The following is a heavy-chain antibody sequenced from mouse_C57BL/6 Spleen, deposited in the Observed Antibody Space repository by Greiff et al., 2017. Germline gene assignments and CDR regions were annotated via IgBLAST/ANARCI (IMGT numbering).Heavy chain of an antibody. J-gene: IGHJ4*01. V-gene: IGHV1-82*01. CDR2: IYPGDGDT. CDR3: ARWDYGGDY. Sequence: QVQLQQSGPELVKPGASVKISCKASGYAFSSSWMNWVKQRPGKGLEWIGRIYPGDGDTNYNGKFKGKATLTADKSSSTSYMQLSRLTSEDSAVYFCARWDYGGDYWGQGTSVTVSS. D-gene: IGHD1-1*02. CDR1: GYAFSSSW.